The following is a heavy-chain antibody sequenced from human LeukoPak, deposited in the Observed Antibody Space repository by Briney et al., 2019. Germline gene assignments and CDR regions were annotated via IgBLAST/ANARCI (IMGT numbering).Heavy chain of an antibody. Sequence: SATLSLTCTVSGGSISGYYWSWIRQPPGKGLEWIGYIYYSGSTNYNPSLKSRVTISVDASKNQFSLKLSSVTAADTAVYYCARQFDRFYYGMDAWGQGTTVTVSS. CDR2: IYYSGST. CDR1: GGSISGYY. V-gene: IGHV4-59*08. D-gene: IGHD3-9*01. J-gene: IGHJ6*02. CDR3: ARQFDRFYYGMDA.